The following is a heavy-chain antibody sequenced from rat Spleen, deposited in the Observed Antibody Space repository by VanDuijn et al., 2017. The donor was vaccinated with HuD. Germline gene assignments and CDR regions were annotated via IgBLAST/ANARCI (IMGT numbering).Heavy chain of an antibody. V-gene: IGHV5-31*01. CDR3: AVAGYGY. Sequence: EVQLVESGGGLVQPGRSLKLSCVASGFTFDNYWMTWIRQAPGKWLEWVASITNTGGSTYYPDSVRGRFTISRDNAENTAYLQMNSLWSEDTATNYCAVAGYGYWGQGVVVTVSS. J-gene: IGHJ2*01. CDR2: ITNTGGST. CDR1: GFTFDNYW. D-gene: IGHD4-3*01.